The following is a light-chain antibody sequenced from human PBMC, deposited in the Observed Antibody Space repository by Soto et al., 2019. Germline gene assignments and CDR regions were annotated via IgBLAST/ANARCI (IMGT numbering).Light chain of an antibody. CDR2: GAS. CDR3: QQYGTSPWT. Sequence: EIVLTQSPGTLSLSPGERATLSCRASQSVSSTDLAWYQQKPGQAPRLLIYGASSRATGIPDRFSGSGSGTDFTLTISRLEPEDFAVYYCQQYGTSPWTFGQGTKVEAK. V-gene: IGKV3-20*01. J-gene: IGKJ1*01. CDR1: QSVSSTD.